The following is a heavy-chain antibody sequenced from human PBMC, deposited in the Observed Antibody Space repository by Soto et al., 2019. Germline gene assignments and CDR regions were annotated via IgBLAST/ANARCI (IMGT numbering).Heavy chain of an antibody. V-gene: IGHV1-24*01. CDR1: GYTLTELS. CDR2: FDPEDGET. CDR3: ATDSPVAGPFDY. J-gene: IGHJ4*02. Sequence: ASVKLSCKVSGYTLTELSMHWVRQAPGKGLEWMGGFDPEDGETIYAQKFQGRVTMTEDTSTDTAYMELSSLRSEDTAVYYGATDSPVAGPFDYWGQGTLVTVSS. D-gene: IGHD6-19*01.